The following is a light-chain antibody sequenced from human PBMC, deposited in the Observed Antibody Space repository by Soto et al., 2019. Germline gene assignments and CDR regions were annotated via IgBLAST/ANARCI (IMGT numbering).Light chain of an antibody. CDR1: QIVSSNF. CDR3: QQYGSSPLT. Sequence: EIVLTQSPGTLSLSPGQRATLSCRASQIVSSNFLAWYQRRPGQAPRLLIFGASTRATGIPDRFTGSGSGTDFTLTISRLEPEDFALYYCQQYGSSPLTFGGGTKVEI. CDR2: GAS. J-gene: IGKJ4*01. V-gene: IGKV3-20*01.